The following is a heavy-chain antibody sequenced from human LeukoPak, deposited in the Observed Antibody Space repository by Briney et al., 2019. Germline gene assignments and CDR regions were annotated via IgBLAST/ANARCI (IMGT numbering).Heavy chain of an antibody. CDR2: ISGSGGST. D-gene: IGHD3-16*01. J-gene: IGHJ4*02. CDR3: ARWGVGDY. V-gene: IGHV3-23*01. CDR1: GFTFSSYG. Sequence: GGSLRLSCAASGFTFSSYGMSWVRQAPGKGLEWVSAISGSGGSTYYADSVKGRFTISRDNAKNSLYRQMNSLRAEDTAVYYCARWGVGDYWGQGTLVTVSS.